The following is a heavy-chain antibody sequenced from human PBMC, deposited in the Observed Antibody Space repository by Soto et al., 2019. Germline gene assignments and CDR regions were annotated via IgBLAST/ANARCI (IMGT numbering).Heavy chain of an antibody. D-gene: IGHD6-19*01. J-gene: IGHJ4*02. CDR1: GFTFSSYD. CDR3: ARWYSSGWYVVDY. V-gene: IGHV3-13*04. CDR2: IGTVGDT. Sequence: GGSLRLSCAASGFTFSSYDMHWVRQVTGKGLEWVSTIGTVGDTYYAGSVKGRFTISREDAKNSLYLQMSSLRAGDTAVYYCARWYSSGWYVVDYWGKGSQVTVSS.